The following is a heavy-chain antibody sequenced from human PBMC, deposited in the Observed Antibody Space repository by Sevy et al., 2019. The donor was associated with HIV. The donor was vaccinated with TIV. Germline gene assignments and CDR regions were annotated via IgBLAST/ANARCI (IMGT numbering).Heavy chain of an antibody. J-gene: IGHJ4*02. CDR1: GFTFSSYS. CDR2: ISSSSSYI. V-gene: IGHV3-21*01. Sequence: GGSLRLSCAASGFTFSSYSMNWVRRAPGKGLEWVSSISSSSSYIYYADSVKGRFTISRDNAKNSLYLQMNSLRAEDTAVYYCARGVDSGSEYYFDYWGQGTLVTVSS. D-gene: IGHD6-6*01. CDR3: ARGVDSGSEYYFDY.